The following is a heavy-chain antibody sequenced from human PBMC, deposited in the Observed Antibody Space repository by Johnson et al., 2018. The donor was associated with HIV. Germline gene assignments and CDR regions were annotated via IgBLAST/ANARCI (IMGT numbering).Heavy chain of an antibody. V-gene: IGHV3-30-3*01. Sequence: QMQLVESGGGVVQPGRSLRLSCAASGFTFSSYAMHWVRQAPGKGLEWVAVISYDGSNKYYADSVKGRFTISRDNAKNSLYLQMNSLSAEDTAVYYCARGMSSGPFAVGDAFDIWSQGTMVTVSS. CDR2: ISYDGSNK. D-gene: IGHD3-22*01. CDR3: ARGMSSGPFAVGDAFDI. CDR1: GFTFSSYA. J-gene: IGHJ3*02.